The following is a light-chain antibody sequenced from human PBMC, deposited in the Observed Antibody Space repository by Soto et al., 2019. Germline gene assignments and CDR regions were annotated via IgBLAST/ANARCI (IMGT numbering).Light chain of an antibody. V-gene: IGKV3-20*01. CDR2: AAS. Sequence: EIVLTQSPGTLSLSPGERATLSCRASQSLSANSLVWFQKKPGQAPSLRIYAASNRATGIPDRFSGSVSGTDFTLTISRLEPEDFAVYYCQQYGHSPRTFGQGTKVEVK. CDR3: QQYGHSPRT. J-gene: IGKJ1*01. CDR1: QSLSANS.